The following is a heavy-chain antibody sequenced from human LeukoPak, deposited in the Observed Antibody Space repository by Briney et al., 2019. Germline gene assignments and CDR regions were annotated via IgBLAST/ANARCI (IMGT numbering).Heavy chain of an antibody. Sequence: PGGSLRLSCAASGFTFSIYAMTWVRRAPGKGLEWISTITSGGGTTYSADSVKGRFTISRDNPKNTLYLQMNSLRAEDTAVYYCAKGRGQLYNFDYWGQGALVTVSS. J-gene: IGHJ4*02. CDR2: ITSGGGTT. V-gene: IGHV3-23*01. D-gene: IGHD1-1*01. CDR1: GFTFSIYA. CDR3: AKGRGQLYNFDY.